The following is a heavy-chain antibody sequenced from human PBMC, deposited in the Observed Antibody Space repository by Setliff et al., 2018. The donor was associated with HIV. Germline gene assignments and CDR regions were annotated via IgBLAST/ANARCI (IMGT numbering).Heavy chain of an antibody. D-gene: IGHD3-10*01. CDR3: ARDPYPYGSGSYPGY. J-gene: IGHJ4*02. V-gene: IGHV3-33*01. Sequence: WGSLRLSCAASGFTFSSYGMHWVRQAPGKGLEWVAVIWYDGSNKYYADSVKGRFTISRDNSKNTLYLQMNSLRAEDTAVYYCARDPYPYGSGSYPGYWGQGTLVTV. CDR2: IWYDGSNK. CDR1: GFTFSSYG.